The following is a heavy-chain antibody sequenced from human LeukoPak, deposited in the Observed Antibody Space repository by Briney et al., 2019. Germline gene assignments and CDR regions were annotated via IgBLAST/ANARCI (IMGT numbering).Heavy chain of an antibody. Sequence: PGGSLRLSCAASGFTFSSHAMSWVRQAPGKGLEWVSVIYSGGSTYYADSVKGRFTISRDNSKNTLYLQMNSLRAEDTAVYYCARESLAGGDYYYYGMDVWGQGTTVTVSS. J-gene: IGHJ6*02. CDR3: ARESLAGGDYYYYGMDV. D-gene: IGHD2-21*01. CDR1: GFTFSSHA. CDR2: IYSGGST. V-gene: IGHV3-66*01.